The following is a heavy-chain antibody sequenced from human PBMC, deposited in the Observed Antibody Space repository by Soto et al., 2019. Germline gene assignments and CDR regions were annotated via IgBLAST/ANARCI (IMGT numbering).Heavy chain of an antibody. CDR2: ISSGAAYI. CDR3: TRDEGGSYDSWFHP. J-gene: IGHJ5*02. D-gene: IGHD1-26*01. V-gene: IGHV3-21*06. Sequence: EVQVVESGGGLVKPGGSLTLSCSFTFSMYSMNWVRQAPGKGLGRVASISSGAAYIKYAGSVQGRFTISRDNAKNTVSLQMSSLRVEDTAVYFCTRDEGGSYDSWFHPWGQGTQVTVSA. CDR1: FTFSMYS.